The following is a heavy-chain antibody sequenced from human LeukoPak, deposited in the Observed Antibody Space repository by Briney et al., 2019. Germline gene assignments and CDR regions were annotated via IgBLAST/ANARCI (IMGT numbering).Heavy chain of an antibody. CDR3: ARAPRAMVRGVNNWFDP. J-gene: IGHJ5*02. CDR1: GGSISSYC. CDR2: IYHSGST. D-gene: IGHD3-10*01. V-gene: IGHV4-38-2*02. Sequence: PSETLSLTCTVSGGSISSYCWSWIRQPPGKWLEWIGSIYHSGSTYYNPSLKSRVTISVDTSKNQFSLKLSSVTAADTAVYYCARAPRAMVRGVNNWFDPWGQGTLVTVSS.